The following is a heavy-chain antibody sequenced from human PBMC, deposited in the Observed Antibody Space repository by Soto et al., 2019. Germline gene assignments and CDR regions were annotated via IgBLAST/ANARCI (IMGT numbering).Heavy chain of an antibody. CDR1: GFTFSSYG. Sequence: QVQLVESGGGVVQPGRSLRLSCAASGFTFSSYGMHWVRQAPGKGLEWVAVIWYDGSNKYYADSVKGRFTISRDNSKNTLYLQMNSLRAEDTAVYYCARAFGELSYYYYGMDVWGQGTTVTVSS. CDR2: IWYDGSNK. J-gene: IGHJ6*02. V-gene: IGHV3-33*01. D-gene: IGHD3-10*01. CDR3: ARAFGELSYYYYGMDV.